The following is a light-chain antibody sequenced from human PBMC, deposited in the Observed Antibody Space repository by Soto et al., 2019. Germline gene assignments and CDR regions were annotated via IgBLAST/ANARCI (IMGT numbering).Light chain of an antibody. J-gene: IGKJ1*01. CDR1: QSINRY. Sequence: DLPMTQSPSSLSASVGDRVTITCRPSQSINRYLNWYQQKQGTAPKVLIYAASNLQSGVPSRFSGSGSETECTLTISSLQPEDSATYYCQQSYSVSRTFGQGTKVEIK. CDR3: QQSYSVSRT. V-gene: IGKV1-39*01. CDR2: AAS.